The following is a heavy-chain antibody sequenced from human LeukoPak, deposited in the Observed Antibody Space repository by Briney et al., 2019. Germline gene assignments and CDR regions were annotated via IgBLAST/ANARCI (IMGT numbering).Heavy chain of an antibody. J-gene: IGHJ6*02. Sequence: GASVKVSCKASGYTFTSYDINWVRQATGQGLEWMGWTNPNSGNTGYAQKFQGRVTMTRNNSISTAYMELSSLRSEDTAVYYCACYGYSYGYYYGMDVWGQGTTVTVSS. CDR2: TNPNSGNT. V-gene: IGHV1-8*01. D-gene: IGHD5-18*01. CDR3: ACYGYSYGYYYGMDV. CDR1: GYTFTSYD.